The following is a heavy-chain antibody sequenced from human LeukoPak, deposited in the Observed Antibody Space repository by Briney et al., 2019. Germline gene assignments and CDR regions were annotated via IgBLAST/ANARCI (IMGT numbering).Heavy chain of an antibody. V-gene: IGHV4-4*07. J-gene: IGHJ6*03. CDR3: ARQDIVVVSADKDYSYYMDV. D-gene: IGHD2-2*01. CDR2: IYTSGST. Sequence: PSETLSLTCTVSGGSISSYYWSWLRQPAGKGLEWVGRIYTSGSTNYNPSLKSRVTMSVDTSKNHFSLKLSSVTAADTAVYYCARQDIVVVSADKDYSYYMDVWGKGTTVTVSS. CDR1: GGSISSYY.